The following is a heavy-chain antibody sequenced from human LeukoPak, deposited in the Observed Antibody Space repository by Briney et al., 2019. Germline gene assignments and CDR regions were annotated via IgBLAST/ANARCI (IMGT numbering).Heavy chain of an antibody. Sequence: ASVKVSCKASGYTFTGYYMHWVRQAPGQGLEWMGWINPNSGGTNYAQKFQGRVTMTRDTSISTAYMELSRLRSDDTAVYYCAKVKGYDFWSGSLGSMDVWGQGTTVTVSS. V-gene: IGHV1-2*02. CDR2: INPNSGGT. D-gene: IGHD3-3*01. CDR3: AKVKGYDFWSGSLGSMDV. J-gene: IGHJ6*02. CDR1: GYTFTGYY.